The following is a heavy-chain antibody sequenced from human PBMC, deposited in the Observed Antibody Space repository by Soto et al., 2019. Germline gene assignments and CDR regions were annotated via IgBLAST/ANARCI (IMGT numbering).Heavy chain of an antibody. CDR2: ICYDGRIK. CDR1: GFPFSFYD. V-gene: IGHV3-33*01. Sequence: QVQLVESGGGVVQPGKSLRLSCAASGFPFSFYDIHWVRQAPGKGLEWVAVICYDGRIKYYADSVKGRFTISRDNSKNTLSLKMDRLRAEDTAMYYCARSGGITYDLLTGHNNFTTSSHMDVWGKETTVTVSS. J-gene: IGHJ6*03. D-gene: IGHD3-9*01. CDR3: ARSGGITYDLLTGHNNFTTSSHMDV.